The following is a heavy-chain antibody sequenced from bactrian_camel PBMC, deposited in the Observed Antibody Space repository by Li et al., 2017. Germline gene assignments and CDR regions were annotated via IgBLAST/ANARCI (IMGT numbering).Heavy chain of an antibody. CDR3: AAGRGWLLQHRVFASLSYNY. J-gene: IGHJ4*01. Sequence: HVQLVEYGGGSVQAGGSLRLSRAASGYTYSSNCMGWFRQAPGKEREGVAGMSTGGGGTYYADSVKGRFTISHDAAKNTVYLQMNSLKPEDTAMYYCAAGRGWLLQHRVFASLSYNYWGQGTQVTVS. CDR1: GYTYSSNC. CDR2: MSTGGGGT. D-gene: IGHD2*01. V-gene: IGHV3S1*01.